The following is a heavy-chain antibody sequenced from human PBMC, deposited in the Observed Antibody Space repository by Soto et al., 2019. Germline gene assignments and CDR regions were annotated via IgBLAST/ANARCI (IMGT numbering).Heavy chain of an antibody. J-gene: IGHJ4*02. Sequence: TSETLSLTCTVSGGSVSSGSYYWSWIRQPPGKGLEWIGYIYYSGSTNYNPSLKSRVTISVDTSKNQFSLKLKSVTAADTALYFCARQRTSVVTQAYFDVWGPGSLVTVSS. D-gene: IGHD2-21*02. CDR2: IYYSGST. CDR1: GGSVSSGSYY. CDR3: ARQRTSVVTQAYFDV. V-gene: IGHV4-61*01.